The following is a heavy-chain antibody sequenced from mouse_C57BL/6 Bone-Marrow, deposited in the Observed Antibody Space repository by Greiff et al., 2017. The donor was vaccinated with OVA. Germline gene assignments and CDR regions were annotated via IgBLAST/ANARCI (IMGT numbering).Heavy chain of an antibody. CDR2: IDPANGNT. D-gene: IGHD2-4*01. CDR3: ARSGRLGVDY. CDR1: GFNIKNPY. J-gene: IGHJ2*01. Sequence: EVQLQQSVAELVRPGASVKLSCTASGFNIKNPYMHWVKQRPEQGLEWIGRIDPANGNTKYAPKFQGKATITADTSSNTAYLQLSSLTSEDTAIYYCARSGRLGVDYWGQGTTLTVSS. V-gene: IGHV14-3*01.